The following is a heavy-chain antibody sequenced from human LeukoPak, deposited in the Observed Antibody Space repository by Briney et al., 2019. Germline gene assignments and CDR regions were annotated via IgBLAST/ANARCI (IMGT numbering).Heavy chain of an antibody. CDR1: GDSVSSNSAT. V-gene: IGHV6-1*01. CDR2: TYYRSKWYN. Sequence: SQTLSLTCAISGDSVSSNSATWNWMRQSPSRGLEWLGRTYYRSKWYNDYAVSVRSRITIIPDTSKNQFSLQLNSVTPEDTAVYYCARVRRVSDTAMENYYYYYYMDVWGKGTTVTVSS. CDR3: ARVRRVSDTAMENYYYYYYMDV. D-gene: IGHD5-18*01. J-gene: IGHJ6*03.